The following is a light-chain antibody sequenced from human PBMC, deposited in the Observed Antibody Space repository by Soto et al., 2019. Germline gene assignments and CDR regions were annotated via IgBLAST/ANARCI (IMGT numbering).Light chain of an antibody. CDR3: HQYHSSPWT. J-gene: IGKJ1*01. CDR2: WAS. CDR1: QRVLYSSNNKNY. Sequence: DIVMTQSPDSLAVSLGERATINCKSSQRVLYSSNNKNYLAWYQQRPGQPPKLLIYWASTRESGVPARFSGSGSGTDFALTISCLQAEDVAVYYCHQYHSSPWTFGQGNKVDIK. V-gene: IGKV4-1*01.